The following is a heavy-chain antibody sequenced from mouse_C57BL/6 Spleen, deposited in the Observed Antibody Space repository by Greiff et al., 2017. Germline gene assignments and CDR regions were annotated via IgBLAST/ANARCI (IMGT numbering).Heavy chain of an antibody. V-gene: IGHV3-6*01. D-gene: IGHD2-4*01. CDR1: GYSITSGYY. Sequence: VQLKESGPGLVKPSQSLSLTCSVTGYSITSGYYWNWIRQFPGNILEWMGFISYVGSNNYNPSLKNRISITRDTSKNQFFLKLNSVTTEDTATYYCARDSLYDYYEFADWGQGTLVTVSA. J-gene: IGHJ3*01. CDR2: ISYVGSN. CDR3: ARDSLYDYYEFAD.